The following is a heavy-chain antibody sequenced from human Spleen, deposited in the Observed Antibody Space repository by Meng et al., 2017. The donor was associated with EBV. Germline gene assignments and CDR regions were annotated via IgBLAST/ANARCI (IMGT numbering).Heavy chain of an antibody. V-gene: IGHV1-2*06. CDR1: GYRFTDYY. J-gene: IGHJ5*02. CDR2: IDTNGGGT. D-gene: IGHD2-21*01. Sequence: VHLVQSGAEVKKPGASVKVSCKASGYRFTDYYIHWVRQAPGQGLEWMGRIDTNGGGTYAQKFQGRVTMTRDTSITTAFMELSSLRSDDTAIYYCARDLPHNCFDLWGQGTLVTVSS. CDR3: ARDLPHNCFDL.